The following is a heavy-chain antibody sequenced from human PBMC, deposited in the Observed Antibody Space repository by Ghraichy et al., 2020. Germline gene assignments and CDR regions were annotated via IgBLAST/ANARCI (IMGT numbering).Heavy chain of an antibody. CDR1: GGSFSGHY. CDR3: ARGLRAAAGVVGFVWFDP. D-gene: IGHD6-13*01. V-gene: IGHV4-34*01. J-gene: IGHJ5*02. CDR2: INHSGST. Sequence: SETLSLTCAVYGGSFSGHYWSWIRQPPGKGLEWIGEINHSGSTNYNPSLKSRVTISVDTSKNQFSLKLSSVTAADTAVYYCARGLRAAAGVVGFVWFDPWGQGTLVTVSS.